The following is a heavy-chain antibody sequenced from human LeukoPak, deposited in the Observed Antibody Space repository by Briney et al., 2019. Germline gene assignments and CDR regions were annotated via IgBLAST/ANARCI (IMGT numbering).Heavy chain of an antibody. CDR3: ARDLRSSSFPDAFDI. Sequence: GSSVKVSCKASGGTFSSYAISWVRQAPGQGLEWMGGIIPIFGTANYAQKFQGRVTITADESTSTAYMELSSLRSEDTAVYYCARDLRSSSFPDAFDIWGQGTMVTVSS. CDR2: IIPIFGTA. V-gene: IGHV1-69*01. J-gene: IGHJ3*02. CDR1: GGTFSSYA. D-gene: IGHD6-13*01.